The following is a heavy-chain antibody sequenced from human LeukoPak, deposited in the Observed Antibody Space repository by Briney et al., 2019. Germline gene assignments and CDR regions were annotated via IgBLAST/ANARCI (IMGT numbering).Heavy chain of an antibody. V-gene: IGHV1-2*04. CDR3: ARDSGIALQQYSSSWYSFDY. CDR1: GYTFTGYY. D-gene: IGHD6-13*01. J-gene: IGHJ4*02. CDR2: INPNSGGT. Sequence: ASVKVSCKASGYTFTGYYMHWVRQAPGQGLEWMGWINPNSGGTNYAQKFQGWVTMTRGTSISKAYMELSRLRSDDTAVYYCARDSGIALQQYSSSWYSFDYWGQGTLVTVSS.